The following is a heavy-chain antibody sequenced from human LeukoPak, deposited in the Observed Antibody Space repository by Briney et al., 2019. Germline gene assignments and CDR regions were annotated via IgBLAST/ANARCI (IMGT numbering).Heavy chain of an antibody. CDR1: GASISSGNHY. Sequence: SETLSLTCTVSGASISSGNHYWTWIRQFPGRGLEWMGNIYYTGSTNYNPSLKSRLTFSLDTSKNQFFLNLTSVTAGDTAVYHCASVDYGGTFDYWGQGSLVTVSS. CDR3: ASVDYGGTFDY. J-gene: IGHJ4*02. CDR2: IYYTGST. V-gene: IGHV4-30-4*01. D-gene: IGHD4-17*01.